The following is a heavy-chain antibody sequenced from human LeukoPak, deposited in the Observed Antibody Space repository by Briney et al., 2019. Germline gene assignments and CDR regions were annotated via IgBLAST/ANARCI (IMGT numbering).Heavy chain of an antibody. J-gene: IGHJ3*02. CDR1: GGTFSSYA. V-gene: IGHV1-69*04. Sequence: ASVKVSCKASGGTFSSYAISWVRQAPGQGLEWMGRIIPILGIANYAQKFQGRVTITADKSTSTAYMELSSLRSEDTAVYYCARITWDDAFDIWGQGTMVTVSS. D-gene: IGHD1-26*01. CDR3: ARITWDDAFDI. CDR2: IIPILGIA.